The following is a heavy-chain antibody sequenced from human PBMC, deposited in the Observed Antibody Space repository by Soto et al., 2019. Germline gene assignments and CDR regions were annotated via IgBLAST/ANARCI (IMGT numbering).Heavy chain of an antibody. J-gene: IGHJ1*01. Sequence: QVQLVQSGAEVKKPGSSVKVSCKASGGTFSSYAISWVRQAPGQGLEWMGGIIPIFGTANYAQKFQGRVTITADKSTSTAYMELGSLRSEDTAVYYCARGGYCGGDCFSQGEHWGQGTLVTVSS. D-gene: IGHD2-21*02. CDR3: ARGGYCGGDCFSQGEH. CDR2: IIPIFGTA. V-gene: IGHV1-69*06. CDR1: GGTFSSYA.